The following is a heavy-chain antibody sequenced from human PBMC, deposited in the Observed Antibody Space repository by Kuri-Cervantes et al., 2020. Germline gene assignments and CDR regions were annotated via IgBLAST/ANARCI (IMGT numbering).Heavy chain of an antibody. J-gene: IGHJ3*02. CDR3: ARDRGRLQEVEHDAFDI. Sequence: SETLSLTCTVTGGSISSSSYYWGWIRQPPGKGLEWIGSIYYSGSTYYNPSLKSRVTMSVDTSKNQFSLEVNSVTAADTALYYCARDRGRLQEVEHDAFDIWGQGTMVTVSS. V-gene: IGHV4-39*07. CDR2: IYYSGST. D-gene: IGHD4-11*01. CDR1: GGSISSSSYY.